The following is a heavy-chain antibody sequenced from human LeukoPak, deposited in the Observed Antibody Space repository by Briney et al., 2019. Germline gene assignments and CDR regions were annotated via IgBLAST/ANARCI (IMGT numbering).Heavy chain of an antibody. CDR3: ARLRATYSSSYGY. D-gene: IGHD6-13*01. CDR2: ISPGGSDS. Sequence: GESLKISCKGSGYRFTDYWIGWVRQMPGKGLEWMGIISPGGSDSRYSPSFRGQGTISADKSISSAYLQWSSLKASDTAMYYCARLRATYSSSYGYWGQGTLVTVSS. CDR1: GYRFTDYW. J-gene: IGHJ4*02. V-gene: IGHV5-51*01.